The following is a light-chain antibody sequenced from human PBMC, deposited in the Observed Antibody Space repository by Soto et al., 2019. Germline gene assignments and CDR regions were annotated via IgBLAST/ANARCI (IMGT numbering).Light chain of an antibody. V-gene: IGLV1-40*01. CDR3: QSFDNSLSGFYV. J-gene: IGLJ1*01. CDR2: GNT. Sequence: QSALTQTPSVSGAPGQTITISCTGTDSNIGAGYDVHWYQHLPGRAPKLLIFGNTHRPSGVPDRFSGSKSGTSASLAITGLQPEDDADYYCQSFDNSLSGFYVFGSGTKLTVL. CDR1: DSNIGAGYD.